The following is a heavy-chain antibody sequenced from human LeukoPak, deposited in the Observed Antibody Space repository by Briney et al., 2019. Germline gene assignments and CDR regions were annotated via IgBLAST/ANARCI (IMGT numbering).Heavy chain of an antibody. CDR1: GFTFSSYG. J-gene: IGHJ6*03. CDR2: ISGSGGST. Sequence: GGSLRLSCAASGFTFSSYGMSWVRQAPGKGLEWVSAISGSGGSTYYADSVKGRFTISRDNSKNTLYLQMNSLRAEDTAVYYCAKEASGYDLGYYYYMDVWGKGTTVTISS. V-gene: IGHV3-23*01. D-gene: IGHD5-12*01. CDR3: AKEASGYDLGYYYYMDV.